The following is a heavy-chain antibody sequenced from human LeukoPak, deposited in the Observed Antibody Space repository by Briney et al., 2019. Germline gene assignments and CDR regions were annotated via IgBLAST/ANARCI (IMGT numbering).Heavy chain of an antibody. CDR3: AKHRGSFFEAFDI. CDR2: IYSDGTT. Sequence: SETLSLTCTVSGASINSRGYYWGWIRQPPGQGLEWIGSIYSDGTTYYNPSLKSRVSISADTSKNHFSLWLSSVTAADMAVYYCAKHRGSFFEAFDIWGQGTAVSVSS. J-gene: IGHJ3*02. D-gene: IGHD1-26*01. V-gene: IGHV4-39*01. CDR1: GASINSRGYY.